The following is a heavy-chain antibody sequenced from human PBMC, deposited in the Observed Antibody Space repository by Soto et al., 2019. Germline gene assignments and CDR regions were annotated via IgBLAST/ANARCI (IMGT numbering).Heavy chain of an antibody. CDR2: IGTADDT. V-gene: IGHV3-13*01. J-gene: IGHJ6*03. CDR1: GFTLSTYD. CDR3: ARSETGTGYMDV. Sequence: GGSLRLSCVASGFTLSTYDMHWVRQTTGKGLEWVSCIGTADDTYYPDSVKGRFTISRENAKNSLYLQMNSLRAGDTAVYYCARSETGTGYMDVWGKGTTVTVSS. D-gene: IGHD1-7*01.